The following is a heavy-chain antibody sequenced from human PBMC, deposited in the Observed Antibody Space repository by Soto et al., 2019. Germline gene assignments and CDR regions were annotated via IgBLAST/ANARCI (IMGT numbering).Heavy chain of an antibody. Sequence: QVQLQESGPGLVKPSQTLSLTCTVSGGSISSGDYYWSWIRQPPGKGLEWIGYIYYSGSTYYNPSHKXXVXIXXDTSKHQFSLKLSSVTAADTAVYYCARDSNGDCPVWGQGTLVTVSS. CDR3: ARDSNGDCPV. V-gene: IGHV4-30-4*01. CDR2: IYYSGST. J-gene: IGHJ4*02. D-gene: IGHD2-21*02. CDR1: GGSISSGDYY.